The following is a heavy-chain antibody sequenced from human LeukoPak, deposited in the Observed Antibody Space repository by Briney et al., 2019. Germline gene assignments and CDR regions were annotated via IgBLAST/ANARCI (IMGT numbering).Heavy chain of an antibody. Sequence: GGSLRLSCVASGFTFSDYYMSWIRQAAGKGLEWVSYISSSGSTIYYADSVKGRFTISRDNAKNSLYLQMNSLRAEDTAVYYCARGAEAGTVDYWGQGTLVTVSS. CDR1: GFTFSDYY. J-gene: IGHJ4*02. CDR3: ARGAEAGTVDY. V-gene: IGHV3-11*04. D-gene: IGHD6-19*01. CDR2: ISSSGSTI.